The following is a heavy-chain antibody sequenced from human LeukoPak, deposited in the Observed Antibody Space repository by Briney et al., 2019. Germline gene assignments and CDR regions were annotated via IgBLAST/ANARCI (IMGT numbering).Heavy chain of an antibody. J-gene: IGHJ4*02. CDR1: GFTFSSYS. D-gene: IGHD6-13*01. Sequence: GGSLRLSCAASGFTFSSYSMTWVRQAPGKGLEWVSSISTSSGDIYYADSVKGRFTISRDNAKNSLYLQMNSLRAEDTSVYYCAREDSYSWHYFDYWGQGTLVTVSS. CDR2: ISTSSGDI. CDR3: AREDSYSWHYFDY. V-gene: IGHV3-21*01.